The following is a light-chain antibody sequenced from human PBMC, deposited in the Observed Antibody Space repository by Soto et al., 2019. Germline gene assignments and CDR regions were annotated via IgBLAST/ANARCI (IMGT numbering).Light chain of an antibody. V-gene: IGKV1-33*01. J-gene: IGKJ2*01. CDR3: QQYDDLPYT. CDR2: DAS. Sequence: DVQVTQSPSSLSASVGDRVTITCQASQDISNYLNWYQQKVGKAPKLLIYDASNLETGVPSRFGGSGSVTDFTFTITSLQPEDTATYYCQQYDDLPYTFGQGTKLQIK. CDR1: QDISNY.